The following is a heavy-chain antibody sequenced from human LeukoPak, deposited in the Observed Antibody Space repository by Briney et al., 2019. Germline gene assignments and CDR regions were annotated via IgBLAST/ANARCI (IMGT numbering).Heavy chain of an antibody. CDR3: AIDHYYDSRGSIDC. J-gene: IGHJ4*02. D-gene: IGHD3-22*01. CDR2: ISSSSSYI. CDR1: GFTFSSYS. V-gene: IGHV3-21*01. Sequence: GGSLTLSCAASGFTFSSYSMNWVRQPPGQGQEWVSSISSSSSYIYYADSVKGRFTISRDNAKNSLYLQMISLGAEDTAVYYFAIDHYYDSRGSIDCWGQRTLVTVSS.